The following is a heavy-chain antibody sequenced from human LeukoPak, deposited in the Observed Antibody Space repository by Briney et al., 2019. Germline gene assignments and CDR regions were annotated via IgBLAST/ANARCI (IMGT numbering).Heavy chain of an antibody. Sequence: GGSLRLPCAASGFTFSDYNMNWVRQAPGKGLEWVSYITNGGSTIHHADSVKGRFTISRDNAKKTLYLQMNSLRAEDTAVYYCARSIGLTGGGVDVWGQGTTVTVSS. CDR1: GFTFSDYN. CDR2: ITNGGSTI. D-gene: IGHD3-9*01. V-gene: IGHV3-11*01. CDR3: ARSIGLTGGGVDV. J-gene: IGHJ6*02.